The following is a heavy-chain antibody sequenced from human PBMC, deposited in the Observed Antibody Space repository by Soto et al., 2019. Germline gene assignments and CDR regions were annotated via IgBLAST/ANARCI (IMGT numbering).Heavy chain of an antibody. V-gene: IGHV4-31*03. CDR1: GGSISSGGYY. CDR3: ARDGGQSTYYYDSSGYYYFDY. D-gene: IGHD3-22*01. CDR2: IYYSGST. Sequence: SETLSLTCTVSGGSISSGGYYWSWIRQHPGKGLEWIGYIYYSGSTYYNPSLKSRVTISVDTSKNQFSLKLSSVTAADTAVYYCARDGGQSTYYYDSSGYYYFDYWGQGTLVTVSS. J-gene: IGHJ4*02.